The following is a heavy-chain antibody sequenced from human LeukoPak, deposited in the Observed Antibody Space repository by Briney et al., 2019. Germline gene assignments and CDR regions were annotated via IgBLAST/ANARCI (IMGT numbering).Heavy chain of an antibody. CDR3: ARDRSTRYFDY. J-gene: IGHJ4*02. CDR2: IWYDGSNQ. Sequence: VGSLRLSCAASGSTFRNHGMHWIRQVPGKGLEWVAVIWYDGSNQNYADSVKGRFTISRDNSKNMLYLQMNSLRDEDTAVYYCARDRSTRYFDYWGQGTLVTVSS. CDR1: GSTFRNHG. V-gene: IGHV3-33*01. D-gene: IGHD1-1*01.